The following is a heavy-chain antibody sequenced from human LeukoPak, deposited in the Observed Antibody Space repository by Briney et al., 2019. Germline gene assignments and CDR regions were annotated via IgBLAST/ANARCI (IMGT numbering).Heavy chain of an antibody. CDR1: RYTFTSYY. Sequence: ASVKVSCKASRYTFTSYYMHWVRQAPGQGLEWMGIINPSGGSTSYAQKFQGRVTMTRDTSTSTVYMELSSLRSEDTAVYYCARAYYDILTGPPGGYYYYYGMDVWGQGTTVTVSS. CDR2: INPSGGST. V-gene: IGHV1-46*01. CDR3: ARAYYDILTGPPGGYYYYYGMDV. D-gene: IGHD3-9*01. J-gene: IGHJ6*02.